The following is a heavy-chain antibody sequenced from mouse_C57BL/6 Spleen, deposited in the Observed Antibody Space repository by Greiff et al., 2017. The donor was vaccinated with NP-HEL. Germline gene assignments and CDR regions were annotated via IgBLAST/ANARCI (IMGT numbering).Heavy chain of an antibody. CDR1: GFSLTSYG. CDR2: IWSGGST. Sequence: VMLVESGPGLVQPSQSLSITCTVSGFSLTSYGVHWVRQPPGKGLEWLGVIWSGGSTDYNAAFISRLSISKDNSKSQVFFKMNSLQADDTAIYYCAKIPNGYAMDYWGQGTSVTVSS. CDR3: AKIPNGYAMDY. J-gene: IGHJ4*01. V-gene: IGHV2-4*01.